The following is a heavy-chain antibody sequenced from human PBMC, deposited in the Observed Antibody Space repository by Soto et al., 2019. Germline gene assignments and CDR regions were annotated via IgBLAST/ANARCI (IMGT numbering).Heavy chain of an antibody. CDR3: VKDLRYASGSFYPGGGMDV. CDR1: GFTFSGYA. J-gene: IGHJ6*02. V-gene: IGHV3-23*01. D-gene: IGHD3-10*01. CDR2: ISGSGDTT. Sequence: PGGSLRLACVVSGFTFSGYAMSWVRQAPGKGLEWVSTISGSGDTTFYADSVKGRFFITRDNSKNTVSLEMNGLRAEDTAVYHCVKDLRYASGSFYPGGGMDVWGQGTTVTVS.